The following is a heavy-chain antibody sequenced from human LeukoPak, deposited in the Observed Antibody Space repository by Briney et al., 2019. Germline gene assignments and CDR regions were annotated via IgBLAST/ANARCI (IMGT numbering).Heavy chain of an antibody. D-gene: IGHD3-9*01. J-gene: IGHJ4*02. Sequence: SETLSLTCTVSGGSISSSSYYWGWIRPPPGQGLEWIGCIYYSGSTYYNPSLKSRVTISVDTSKNQFSLKLSSVTAADTAVYYCGSLNRFGSLYDILTGLMRETYLDYWGQGTLVTVSS. CDR3: GSLNRFGSLYDILTGLMRETYLDY. CDR1: GGSISSSSYY. CDR2: IYYSGST. V-gene: IGHV4-39*01.